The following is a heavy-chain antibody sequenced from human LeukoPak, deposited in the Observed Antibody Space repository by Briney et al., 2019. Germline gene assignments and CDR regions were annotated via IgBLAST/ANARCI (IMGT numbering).Heavy chain of an antibody. CDR1: RYTLTGYY. V-gene: IGHV1-2*02. CDR2: INPNSGGT. D-gene: IGHD5-18*01. Sequence: SVKASSKASRYTLTGYYMHWVRQAPGQGLEWMGWINPNSGGTNYAPKFQGRVTMTRDTSISTAYMELSRLISDDTAVYYCARMGRGYSYGIGHTIGDNWFDPWGQGTLVTVSS. J-gene: IGHJ5*02. CDR3: ARMGRGYSYGIGHTIGDNWFDP.